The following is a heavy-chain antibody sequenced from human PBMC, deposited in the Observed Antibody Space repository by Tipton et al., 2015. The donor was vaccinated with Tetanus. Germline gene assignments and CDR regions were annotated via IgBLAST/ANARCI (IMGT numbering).Heavy chain of an antibody. V-gene: IGHV3-33*01. CDR2: IWYDGSNK. Sequence: SLRLSCAASGFTFSSYGMHWVRQAPGKGLEWVAVIWYDGSNKYYADSVKGRFTISRDNSKNTLYLQMNSLRAEDTAVYYCASARSGYPGYFDYWGQGTLVTVSS. CDR3: ASARSGYPGYFDY. J-gene: IGHJ4*02. D-gene: IGHD3-3*01. CDR1: GFTFSSYG.